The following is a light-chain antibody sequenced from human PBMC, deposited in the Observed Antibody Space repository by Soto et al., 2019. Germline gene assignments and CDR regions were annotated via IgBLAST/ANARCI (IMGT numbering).Light chain of an antibody. CDR3: SSYRTGGPVV. CDR1: SSDVGGYNY. Sequence: QSALTQPASVSGSPGQSIAISCTGTSSDVGGYNYVSWYQQLPGKAPKLLISEVSNRPSGVSHRFSGSKSGNTASLTISGLQAEAEADYYCSSYRTGGPVVFGTGTKLTVL. CDR2: EVS. V-gene: IGLV2-14*01. J-gene: IGLJ1*01.